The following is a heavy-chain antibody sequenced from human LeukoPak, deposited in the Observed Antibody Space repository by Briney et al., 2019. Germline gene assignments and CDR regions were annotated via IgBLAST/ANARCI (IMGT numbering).Heavy chain of an antibody. CDR2: IYPGDSDT. V-gene: IGHV5-51*01. Sequence: GESLKISCKGSGYGFTSYWIGWVRQMPGKGLEWMGIIYPGDSDTRYSPSFQGQVTISADKSISTAYLQWSSLKASDTAMYYCARHALVLRYFDWLDDYYFDYWGQGTLVTVSS. CDR3: ARHALVLRYFDWLDDYYFDY. D-gene: IGHD3-9*01. J-gene: IGHJ4*02. CDR1: GYGFTSYW.